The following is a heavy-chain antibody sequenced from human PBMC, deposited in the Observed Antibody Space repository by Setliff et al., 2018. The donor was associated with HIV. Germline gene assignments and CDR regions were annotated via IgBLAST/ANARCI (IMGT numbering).Heavy chain of an antibody. J-gene: IGHJ5*02. Sequence: PSETLSLTCSVSGDSISSGGYYWSWIRLPAGKGLEWIGQIHTTGSTNYNPSLKSRVTISMDTSKNQFSLNLNSVTATDTAVYYCAKRTFGSGRLDPWGQGTLVTVSS. CDR1: GDSISSGGYY. CDR2: IHTTGST. V-gene: IGHV4-61*09. D-gene: IGHD3-16*01. CDR3: AKRTFGSGRLDP.